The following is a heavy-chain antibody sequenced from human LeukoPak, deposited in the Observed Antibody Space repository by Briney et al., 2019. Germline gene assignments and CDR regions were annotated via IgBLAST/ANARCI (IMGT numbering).Heavy chain of an antibody. J-gene: IGHJ4*02. CDR2: IYYTGST. Sequence: KLSETLSLTCTVSGGSIDSYYRSWIRQPPGKGLEWIGYIYYTGSTEYHPSLKSRVTISLDTSKNQLSLKLTSVTAADTAVYYCARVYQSAEYYFDYWGQGNLVSVSS. D-gene: IGHD2-2*01. V-gene: IGHV4-59*01. CDR3: ARVYQSAEYYFDY. CDR1: GGSIDSYY.